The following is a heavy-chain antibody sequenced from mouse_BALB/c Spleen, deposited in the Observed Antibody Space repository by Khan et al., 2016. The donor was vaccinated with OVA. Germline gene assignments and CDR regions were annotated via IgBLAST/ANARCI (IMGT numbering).Heavy chain of an antibody. CDR2: IYPYNDET. CDR3: GRSATDYYTVEY. V-gene: IGHV1S136*01. D-gene: IGHD1-1*01. Sequence: VQLQQAGPELVKPGASVRMSCKASGFTFGDYVMHWVRQKPGQGLEWIGYIYPYNDETKSTERFKGKATLTLDKSSSTAYMDLSSLTSADSAVYYCGRSATDYYTVEYWGQGTSVTVSS. CDR1: GFTFGDYV. J-gene: IGHJ4*01.